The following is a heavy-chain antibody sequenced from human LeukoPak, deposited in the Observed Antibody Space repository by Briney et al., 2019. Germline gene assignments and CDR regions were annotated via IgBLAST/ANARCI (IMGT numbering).Heavy chain of an antibody. Sequence: ASVKVSCKASGHTFTRYYIHWVRQAPGQGLEWMGVINPGSGNTNYAQKFQDRVTMTRDTSTGTVYMELSSPRSEDTAVYFCARVTGGANFDHWGQGTLVTVSS. J-gene: IGHJ4*02. D-gene: IGHD1-14*01. CDR3: ARVTGGANFDH. CDR1: GHTFTRYY. CDR2: INPGSGNT. V-gene: IGHV1-46*01.